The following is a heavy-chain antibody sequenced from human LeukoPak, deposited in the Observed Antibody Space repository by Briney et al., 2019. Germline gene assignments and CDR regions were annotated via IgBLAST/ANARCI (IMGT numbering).Heavy chain of an antibody. Sequence: SETLSLTCTVSGGSISKYYWSWIRQPAGKGLEWIGRIYSTGSTNYNPSLMSRVTMSIDTSKNQFSLNLNSMTAADTAVYFCARHYWSGPFDYWGQGTLVTVSS. J-gene: IGHJ4*02. CDR1: GGSISKYY. CDR3: ARHYWSGPFDY. D-gene: IGHD1-1*01. V-gene: IGHV4-4*07. CDR2: IYSTGST.